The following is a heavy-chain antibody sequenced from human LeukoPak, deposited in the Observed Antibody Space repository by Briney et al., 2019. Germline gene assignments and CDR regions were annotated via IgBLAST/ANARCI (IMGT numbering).Heavy chain of an antibody. CDR1: GGSISSSSYY. CDR2: IYYRGST. Sequence: TSSETLSLTCTVSGGSISSSSYYWGWIRQPPGKGLEWIGSIYYRGSTYYNPSLKSRVTISVDTSKNQFSLKLSSVTAADTAVYYCARDFRVGASNFDYWGQGTLVTVSS. D-gene: IGHD1-26*01. J-gene: IGHJ4*02. V-gene: IGHV4-39*07. CDR3: ARDFRVGASNFDY.